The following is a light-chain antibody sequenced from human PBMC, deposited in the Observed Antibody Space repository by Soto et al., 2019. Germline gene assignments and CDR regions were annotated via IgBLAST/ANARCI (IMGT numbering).Light chain of an antibody. CDR3: QQLNSYPSST. J-gene: IGKJ4*01. CDR2: AAS. CDR1: QSVSSW. V-gene: IGKV1-5*01. Sequence: DIQMTQSPSTLSASVGDRVTITCRASQSVSSWLAWYQQKPGKAPKLLIYAASTLQSGVPSRFSGSGSGTDVTLTISSLQPEDFATYYCQQLNSYPSSTFGGGTKVDIK.